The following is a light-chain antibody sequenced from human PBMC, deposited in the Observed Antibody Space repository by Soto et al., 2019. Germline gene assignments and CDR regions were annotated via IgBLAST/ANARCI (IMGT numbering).Light chain of an antibody. Sequence: QSLLTQPASLSGSPGQSITSSCTGTSSDIGAYDYVSWFQQHPGKAPKLMISEVNNRPAGVSNRFSCSKSGNTAYLTISGPQVEDEADYFCFSFTTTRTHVFGTGTKVTV. CDR1: SSDIGAYDY. J-gene: IGLJ1*01. CDR2: EVN. CDR3: FSFTTTRTHV. V-gene: IGLV2-14*01.